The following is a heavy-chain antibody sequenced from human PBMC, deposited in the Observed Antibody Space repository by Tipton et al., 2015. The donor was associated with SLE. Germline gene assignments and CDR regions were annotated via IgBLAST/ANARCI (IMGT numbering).Heavy chain of an antibody. V-gene: IGHV3-43*01. CDR1: GFTFDDYT. Sequence: SLRLSCAASGFTFDDYTMHWVRQAPGKGLEWVSLISWDGGSTYYADSVKGRFTISRDNSKNSLYLQMNSLRTEDTALYYCAKASLRDHGMDVWGQGTTVTVSS. CDR3: AKASLRDHGMDV. J-gene: IGHJ6*02. CDR2: ISWDGGST. D-gene: IGHD5-24*01.